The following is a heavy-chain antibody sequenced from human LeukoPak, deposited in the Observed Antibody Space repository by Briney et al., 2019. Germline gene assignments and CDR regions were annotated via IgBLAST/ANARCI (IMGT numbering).Heavy chain of an antibody. CDR2: IYYSGTT. D-gene: IGHD4-17*01. J-gene: IGHJ4*02. CDR3: ARGYHDYGDYLGY. V-gene: IGHV4-59*01. CDR1: GGSISYYY. Sequence: SETLSLTCTVSGGSISYYYWSWIRQSPGKGLEWTGYIYYSGTTNYNPSLKSRVTISVDTSKNQFSLKLSSVTAADTAVYYCARGYHDYGDYLGYWGQGTLVTVSS.